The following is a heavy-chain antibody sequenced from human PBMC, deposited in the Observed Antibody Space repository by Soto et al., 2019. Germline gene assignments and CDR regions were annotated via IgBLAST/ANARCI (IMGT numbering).Heavy chain of an antibody. J-gene: IGHJ6*03. Sequence: EVQLVESGGGLVQPGGSLRLSCAASGFTFSSYWMSWVRQAPGKGLEWVANIKQDGSEKYYVDSVKGRFTISRDNAKNSLYLQMNSLRAEDTAVYYCASSVAARLYYYYYMDVWGKGTTVTVSS. CDR1: GFTFSSYW. D-gene: IGHD6-6*01. CDR3: ASSVAARLYYYYYMDV. V-gene: IGHV3-7*01. CDR2: IKQDGSEK.